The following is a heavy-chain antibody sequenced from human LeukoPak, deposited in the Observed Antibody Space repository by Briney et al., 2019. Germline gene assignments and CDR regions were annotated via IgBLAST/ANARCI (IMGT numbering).Heavy chain of an antibody. V-gene: IGHV1-18*01. D-gene: IGHD2-2*01. CDR3: ARAGLGYCSRTSCSGGWFDP. Sequence: ASVKVSCKASGYTFTSYGISWVRQAPGQGLEWMGWISAYNCNTNYAQKLQGRVTMTTDTSTSTANMELRSLRSDDTAVYYCARAGLGYCSRTSCSGGWFDPWGQGTLVTVSS. CDR2: ISAYNCNT. J-gene: IGHJ5*02. CDR1: GYTFTSYG.